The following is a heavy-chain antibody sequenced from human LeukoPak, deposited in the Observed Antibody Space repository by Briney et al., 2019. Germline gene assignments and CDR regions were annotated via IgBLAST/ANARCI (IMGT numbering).Heavy chain of an antibody. J-gene: IGHJ5*02. Sequence: QPGGSLRLSCAGSGFSFRSYVMHWVRQAPGKGLEWVALISHDGSMEYYTDSMKGRFTISRDNSKNTLYLQMNSLRVDDTAVYYLAKSPDYGSGNYNWFDPWGQGTLVTVSS. CDR1: GFSFRSYV. V-gene: IGHV3-30*18. D-gene: IGHD3-16*01. CDR3: AKSPDYGSGNYNWFDP. CDR2: ISHDGSME.